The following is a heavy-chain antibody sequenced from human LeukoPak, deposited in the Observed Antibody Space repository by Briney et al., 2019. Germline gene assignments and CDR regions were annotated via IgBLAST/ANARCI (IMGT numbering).Heavy chain of an antibody. CDR1: GGSISSYY. CDR2: MYYSGST. CDR3: ARSLFGYSGYDFPGY. Sequence: PSETLSLTCSVSGGSISSYYWSWIGQRPGKGREWLGYMYYSGSTNYNPSLKSRVTMSVDTSKNQFSLKLRSVTAADTAVYYCARSLFGYSGYDFPGYWGQGTLVTVSS. D-gene: IGHD5-12*01. J-gene: IGHJ4*02. V-gene: IGHV4-59*01.